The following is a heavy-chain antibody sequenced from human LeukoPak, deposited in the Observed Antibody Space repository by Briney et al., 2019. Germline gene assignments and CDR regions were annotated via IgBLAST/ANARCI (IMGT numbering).Heavy chain of an antibody. J-gene: IGHJ4*02. V-gene: IGHV3-23*01. CDR2: ISGSGYYS. D-gene: IGHD1-26*01. CDR1: EFTFDNHA. Sequence: GGSLRLSCAASEFTFDNHAMSWVRQAPGKGLEWVSVISGSGYYSYYADSVKGRFTVSRDNSKTTLYLQMNSLRADDTAVYYCAKGGPTGSNYDFWGQGTLVTVSS. CDR3: AKGGPTGSNYDF.